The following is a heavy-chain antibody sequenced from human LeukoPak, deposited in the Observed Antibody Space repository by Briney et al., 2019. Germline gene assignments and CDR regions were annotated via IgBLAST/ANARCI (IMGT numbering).Heavy chain of an antibody. V-gene: IGHV1-2*02. Sequence: ASVKVFCKASGYTFTGYYMHWVRQAPGQGLEWMGWINPNSGGTNYAQKFQGRVTMTRDTSISTAYMELRSLRSDDTAVYYCARDSSSSWLRNFDYWGQGTLVTVSS. CDR3: ARDSSSSWLRNFDY. D-gene: IGHD6-13*01. CDR1: GYTFTGYY. CDR2: INPNSGGT. J-gene: IGHJ4*02.